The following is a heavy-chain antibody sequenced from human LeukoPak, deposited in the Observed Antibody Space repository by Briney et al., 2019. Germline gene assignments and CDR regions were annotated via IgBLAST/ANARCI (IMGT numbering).Heavy chain of an antibody. J-gene: IGHJ4*02. CDR3: AKAVAVALDY. V-gene: IGHV3-23*01. CDR2: ISHSGRST. D-gene: IGHD6-19*01. CDR1: GFIFSDFY. Sequence: GGSLRLSCAASGFIFSDFYMSWVRQAPGKGLEWVSAISHSGRSTYYADSVKGRFTISRDNSKNTLYLEMNSLRADDTAVYYCAKAVAVALDYWGQGTLVTVSS.